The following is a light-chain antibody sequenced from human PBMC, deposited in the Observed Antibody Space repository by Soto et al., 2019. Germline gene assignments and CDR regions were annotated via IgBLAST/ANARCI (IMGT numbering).Light chain of an antibody. Sequence: QSALTQPASVSGSPGQSITISCTGTSSDVGSYNLVSWYQQHPGKAPKLMIYEGSKRPSGVSNRFSGSKSGNTASLTISGLQAEEEADYYCCSYAGSRRVFGGGTKVTVL. CDR2: EGS. J-gene: IGLJ2*01. CDR1: SSDVGSYNL. CDR3: CSYAGSRRV. V-gene: IGLV2-23*01.